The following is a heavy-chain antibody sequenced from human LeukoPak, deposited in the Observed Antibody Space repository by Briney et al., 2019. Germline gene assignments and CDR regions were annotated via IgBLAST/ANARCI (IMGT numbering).Heavy chain of an antibody. J-gene: IGHJ6*02. D-gene: IGHD3-3*01. CDR2: ISGSGDST. CDR3: ARSYYDFWGGYYRVAAPDYGMDV. Sequence: GGSLRLSCAASGFTFSSYAMSWVRQAPGKGLEWVSAISGSGDSTYYGDSVKGRFTISRDNAKNSLYLQMNSLRDEDTAVYYCARSYYDFWGGYYRVAAPDYGMDVWGQGTTVTVSS. V-gene: IGHV3-23*01. CDR1: GFTFSSYA.